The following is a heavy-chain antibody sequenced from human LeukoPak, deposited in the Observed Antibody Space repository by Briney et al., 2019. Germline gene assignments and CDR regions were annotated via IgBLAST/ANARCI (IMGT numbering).Heavy chain of an antibody. J-gene: IGHJ3*02. CDR2: IWYDGSNK. Sequence: GGSLRLSCAASGFTFSSYGMHWVRQAPGKGLEWVAVIWYDGSNKYYADSVKGRFTISRDNSKNTLYLQMNSLRAEDTAVYHCASGYCSSTSCYFLNAFDIWGQGTMVTVSS. CDR1: GFTFSSYG. V-gene: IGHV3-33*01. CDR3: ASGYCSSTSCYFLNAFDI. D-gene: IGHD2-2*03.